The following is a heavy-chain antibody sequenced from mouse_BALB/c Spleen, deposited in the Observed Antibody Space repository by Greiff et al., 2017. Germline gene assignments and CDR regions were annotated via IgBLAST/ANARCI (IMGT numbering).Heavy chain of an antibody. J-gene: IGHJ4*01. Sequence: VQLQQSGAELARPGASVKLSCKASGYTFTDYYINWVKQRTGQGLEWIGEIYPGSGNTYYNEKFKGKATLTADKSSSTAYMQLSSLTSEDSAVYFCARSRGAPAMDYWGQGTSVTVSS. V-gene: IGHV1-77*01. CDR1: GYTFTDYY. CDR2: IYPGSGNT. CDR3: ARSRGAPAMDY.